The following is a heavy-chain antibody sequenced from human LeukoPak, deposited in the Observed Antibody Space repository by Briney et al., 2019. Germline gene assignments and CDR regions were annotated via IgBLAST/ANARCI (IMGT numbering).Heavy chain of an antibody. D-gene: IGHD2-21*01. CDR1: GYTFTSYA. J-gene: IGHJ5*02. CDR2: INAGNGNT. Sequence: ASVKVSCKASGYTFTSYAMHWVRQAPGQRLEWMGWINAGNGNTKYSQKFQGRVTTTRDTSASTAYMELSSLRSEDTAVYYCARGIRGIPNWFDPWGQGTLVTVSS. V-gene: IGHV1-3*01. CDR3: ARGIRGIPNWFDP.